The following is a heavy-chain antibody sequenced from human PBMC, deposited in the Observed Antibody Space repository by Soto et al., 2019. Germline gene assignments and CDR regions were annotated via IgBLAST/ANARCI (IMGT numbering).Heavy chain of an antibody. CDR3: ARDWCGGDCYIHDVPYFDY. D-gene: IGHD2-21*02. CDR2: IYYSGST. V-gene: IGHV4-31*03. J-gene: IGHJ4*02. Sequence: SETLSLTCTVSGGSISSGGYYWSWIRQHPGKGLEWIGYIYYSGSTYYNPSLKSRVTISVDTSKNQFSLKLSSVTAADTAVYYCARDWCGGDCYIHDVPYFDYWGQGTLVTVSS. CDR1: GGSISSGGYY.